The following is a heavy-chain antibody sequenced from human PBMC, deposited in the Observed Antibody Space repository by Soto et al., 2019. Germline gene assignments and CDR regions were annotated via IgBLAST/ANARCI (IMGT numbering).Heavy chain of an antibody. V-gene: IGHV1-18*01. J-gene: IGHJ6*02. Sequence: ASVKVSCKASGYTFTSYGISWVRQAPGQGLEWMGWISAYNGNTNYAQKLQGRVTMTTDTSTSTAYMELRSLRSDDTAVYYCARALKVGYSSSWYVYYYGMDVWGQGTTVTVSS. CDR3: ARALKVGYSSSWYVYYYGMDV. CDR1: GYTFTSYG. D-gene: IGHD6-13*01. CDR2: ISAYNGNT.